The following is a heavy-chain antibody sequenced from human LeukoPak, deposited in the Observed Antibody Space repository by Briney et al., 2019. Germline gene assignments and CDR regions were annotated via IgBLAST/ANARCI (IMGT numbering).Heavy chain of an antibody. D-gene: IGHD3-10*01. J-gene: IGHJ4*02. CDR3: ARHYYYGSGTDY. CDR1: GGSLSGYY. V-gene: IGHV4-34*01. Sequence: SETLSLTCAVYGGSLSGYYWSWIRQPPGKGLEWIGEINHSGSTNYNPSLKSRVTISVDTSKNQFSLKLSSVTAADTAVYYCARHYYYGSGTDYWGQGTLVTVSS. CDR2: INHSGST.